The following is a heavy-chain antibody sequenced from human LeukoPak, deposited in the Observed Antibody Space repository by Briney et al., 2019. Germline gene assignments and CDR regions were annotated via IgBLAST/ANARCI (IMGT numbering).Heavy chain of an antibody. Sequence: GGSLRLSCAASGFTFSSYWMGWVRQAPGKRLEWVANMNIDGSEKYYADSVKGRFTISRDNARNSVYLQMNSLRVEDTAIYYCFREGGDWGQGTLVTVSS. J-gene: IGHJ4*02. D-gene: IGHD3-10*01. CDR1: GFTFSSYW. CDR2: MNIDGSEK. V-gene: IGHV3-7*01. CDR3: FREGGD.